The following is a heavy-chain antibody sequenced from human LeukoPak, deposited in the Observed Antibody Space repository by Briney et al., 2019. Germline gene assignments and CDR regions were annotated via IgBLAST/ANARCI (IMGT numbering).Heavy chain of an antibody. D-gene: IGHD3-22*01. CDR3: AKDGYWAQMD. Sequence: PGGSLRLSCAASGFTFTTHWMSWVRQAPGKGLEWVANINPAGSAKYYVDSVKGRFTISRDNAKNSLYLQMNSLRAEDTAVYYCAKDGYWAQMDWGQGTLVTVSS. CDR2: INPAGSAK. V-gene: IGHV3-7*01. CDR1: GFTFTTHW. J-gene: IGHJ4*02.